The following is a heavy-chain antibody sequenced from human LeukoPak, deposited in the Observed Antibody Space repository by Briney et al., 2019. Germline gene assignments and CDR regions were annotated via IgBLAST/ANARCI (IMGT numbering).Heavy chain of an antibody. Sequence: SETLSLTCAVYGGSFSGYYWSWIRQPPGKGLEWIGEINHSGSTNYNPSLKSRVTISVDTSKNQFSLKLSSVPAADTAVYYCARGVRTIFGVVIIRDYFDYWGQGTLVTVSS. V-gene: IGHV4-34*01. CDR2: INHSGST. CDR1: GGSFSGYY. J-gene: IGHJ4*02. D-gene: IGHD3-3*01. CDR3: ARGVRTIFGVVIIRDYFDY.